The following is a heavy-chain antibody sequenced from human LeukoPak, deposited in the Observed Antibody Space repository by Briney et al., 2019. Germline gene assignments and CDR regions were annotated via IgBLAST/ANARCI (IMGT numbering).Heavy chain of an antibody. V-gene: IGHV3-15*01. J-gene: IGHJ6*04. CDR3: ARRWFGDV. D-gene: IGHD3-10*01. Sequence: GDSLRLSCAVSGFTFNNAWMNWVRQAPGKGLEWVGRIKSKTDGGTTDYAAPVKGRFTISRDNSKNTLYLQMNSLRAEDTAVYYCARRWFGDVWGKGTTVTVSS. CDR1: GFTFNNAW. CDR2: IKSKTDGGTT.